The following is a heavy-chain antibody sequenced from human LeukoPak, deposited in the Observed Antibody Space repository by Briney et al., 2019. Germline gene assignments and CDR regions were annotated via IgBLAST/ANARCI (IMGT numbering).Heavy chain of an antibody. D-gene: IGHD6-6*01. CDR2: INPSGGST. Sequence: GASVKVSCKASGYTFTGYYMHWVRQAPGQGLEWMGIINPSGGSTSYAQKFQGRVTMTRDMSTSTVYMELSSLRSEDTAVYYCARDSPDSDIAAVFDYWGQGTLVTVSS. J-gene: IGHJ4*02. CDR1: GYTFTGYY. CDR3: ARDSPDSDIAAVFDY. V-gene: IGHV1-46*01.